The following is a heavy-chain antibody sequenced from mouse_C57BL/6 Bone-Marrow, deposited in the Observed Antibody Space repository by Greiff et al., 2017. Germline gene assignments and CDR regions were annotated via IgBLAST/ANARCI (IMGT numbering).Heavy chain of an antibody. V-gene: IGHV14-4*01. CDR1: GFDIKDDY. J-gene: IGHJ2*01. CDR2: IDPENGDT. D-gene: IGHD1-1*01. Sequence: EVKLQQSGAELVRPGASVKLSCTASGFDIKDDYMHWVKQRPEQGLEWIGWIDPENGDTEYASKFQGKATITADTSSNTAYLQLSSLASEDAAVYYCTTRYFFHYWGQGTTLTVSS. CDR3: TTRYFFHY.